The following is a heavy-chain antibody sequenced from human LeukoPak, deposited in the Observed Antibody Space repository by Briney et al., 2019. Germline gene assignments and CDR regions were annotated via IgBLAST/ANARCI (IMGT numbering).Heavy chain of an antibody. CDR2: IYYSGST. Sequence: SETLSLTCTVSGGSISSYYWSWIRQPPGKGLEWIGYIYYSGSTNYNPSLKSRVTISVDTSKNQFSLKLSSVTAADTAVYYCARTACSSGPRDDAFDIWGQGTMVTVSS. V-gene: IGHV4-59*01. D-gene: IGHD6-19*01. CDR1: GGSISSYY. CDR3: ARTACSSGPRDDAFDI. J-gene: IGHJ3*02.